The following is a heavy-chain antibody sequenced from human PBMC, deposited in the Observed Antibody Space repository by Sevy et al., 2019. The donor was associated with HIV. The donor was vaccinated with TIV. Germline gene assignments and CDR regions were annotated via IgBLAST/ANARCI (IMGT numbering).Heavy chain of an antibody. CDR2: ISYDGSNK. CDR1: GFTFSSYA. Sequence: GGSLRLSCAASGFTFSSYAMHWVRQAPGKGLEWVAVISYDGSNKYYAYSVKGRFTISRDNSKNTLYLQMNSLRAEDTAVYYCARDMVRGVIITSPYFDYWGQGTLVTVSS. J-gene: IGHJ4*02. V-gene: IGHV3-30-3*01. CDR3: ARDMVRGVIITSPYFDY. D-gene: IGHD3-10*01.